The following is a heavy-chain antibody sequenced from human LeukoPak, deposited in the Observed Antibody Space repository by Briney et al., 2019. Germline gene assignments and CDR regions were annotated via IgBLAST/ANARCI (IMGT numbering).Heavy chain of an antibody. Sequence: GGSLRLSCATSGFPFSSHSMSWVRQALGKGLEWVSGIIGGGGSTYYADSVKGRFTISGDNSRNTLFLQMNSLRAEDTAVYYCAHGAMYQLDYRGQGTLVTVSS. CDR1: GFPFSSHS. D-gene: IGHD2-2*01. J-gene: IGHJ4*02. V-gene: IGHV3-23*01. CDR3: AHGAMYQLDY. CDR2: IIGGGGST.